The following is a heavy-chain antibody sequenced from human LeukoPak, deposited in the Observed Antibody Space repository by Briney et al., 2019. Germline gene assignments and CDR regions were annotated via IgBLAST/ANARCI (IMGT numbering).Heavy chain of an antibody. CDR2: IYYSGST. Sequence: PSETLSLTCAVYGGSFSGYYWSWIRQPPGKGLEWIGYIYYSGSTYYNPSLKSRVTISVDTSKNQFSLKLSSVTAADTAVYYCARVSSLYYYGMDVWGQGTTVTVSS. CDR1: GGSFSGYY. J-gene: IGHJ6*02. D-gene: IGHD2-2*01. V-gene: IGHV4-30-4*08. CDR3: ARVSSLYYYGMDV.